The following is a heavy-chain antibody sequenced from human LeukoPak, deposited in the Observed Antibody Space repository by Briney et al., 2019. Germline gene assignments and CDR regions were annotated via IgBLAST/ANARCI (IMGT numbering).Heavy chain of an antibody. CDR2: IYYSGST. Sequence: SETLSLTCTVSGGSISSSSYYWGWIRQPPGKGLEWIGSIYYSGSTYYNPSLKSRVTISVDTSENQFSLKLSSVTAADTAVYYCARVVAMPFNYFEVWGQGIQVAVSS. D-gene: IGHD2-2*01. J-gene: IGHJ4*02. CDR3: ARVVAMPFNYFEV. CDR1: GGSISSSSYY. V-gene: IGHV4-39*07.